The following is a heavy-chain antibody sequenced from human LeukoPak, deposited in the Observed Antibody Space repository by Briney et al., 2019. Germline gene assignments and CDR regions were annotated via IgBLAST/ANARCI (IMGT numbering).Heavy chain of an antibody. CDR1: GVSISSSSYY. V-gene: IGHV4-39*01. D-gene: IGHD3-22*01. Sequence: SETLSLTCTVSGVSISSSSYYWGWIRQPPGKGLEWIGSIYYTGSTYYNPSLKSRVTRSVDTSKNQFSLKLSSVTAADTAVYYCASGDSSGWGAFDIWGQGTMVTVSS. J-gene: IGHJ3*02. CDR2: IYYTGST. CDR3: ASGDSSGWGAFDI.